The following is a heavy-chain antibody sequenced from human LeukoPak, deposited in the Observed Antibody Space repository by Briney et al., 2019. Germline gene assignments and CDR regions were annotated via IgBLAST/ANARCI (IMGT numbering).Heavy chain of an antibody. CDR2: ISANSANI. Sequence: GGSLRLSCAASGFTFDDYVMHWVRQAPGRGLEWVSGISANSANIGYADSVKGRFTLSRDNAKNSLYLQMNSLRAEDTALYYCARDFCTGCNYYFYGMDVWGRGTSVSVFS. CDR1: GFTFDDYV. J-gene: IGHJ6*02. V-gene: IGHV3-9*01. CDR3: ARDFCTGCNYYFYGMDV. D-gene: IGHD2-2*01.